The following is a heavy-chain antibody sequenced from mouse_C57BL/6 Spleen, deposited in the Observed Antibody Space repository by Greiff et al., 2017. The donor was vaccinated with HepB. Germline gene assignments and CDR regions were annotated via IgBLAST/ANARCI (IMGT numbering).Heavy chain of an antibody. J-gene: IGHJ4*01. CDR3: AGGDYDGAYYAMDY. CDR2: INPSNGGT. Sequence: QVQLQQPGTELVKPGASVKLSCKASGYTFTSYWMHWVKQRPGQGLEWIGNINPSNGGTNYNEKFKSKATLTADKSSSTAYMELSSLTSEDSAVYYCAGGDYDGAYYAMDYWGQGTSVTVSS. V-gene: IGHV1-53*01. D-gene: IGHD2-4*01. CDR1: GYTFTSYW.